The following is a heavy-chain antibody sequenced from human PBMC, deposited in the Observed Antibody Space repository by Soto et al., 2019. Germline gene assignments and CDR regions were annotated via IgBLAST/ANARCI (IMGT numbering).Heavy chain of an antibody. V-gene: IGHV1-69*06. CDR1: GGTFTTFA. CDR3: ARAAKRYFDY. Sequence: QVQLVQSGAEVKKPGSSVKVSCKASGGTFTTFAVSWVRQAPGQGLEWMGGIIPIFGPANYAQKFQGRVTITADKSTSTAYMELSNLRSEDTAVYYCARAAKRYFDYWGQGTLVTVSS. J-gene: IGHJ4*02. CDR2: IIPIFGPA.